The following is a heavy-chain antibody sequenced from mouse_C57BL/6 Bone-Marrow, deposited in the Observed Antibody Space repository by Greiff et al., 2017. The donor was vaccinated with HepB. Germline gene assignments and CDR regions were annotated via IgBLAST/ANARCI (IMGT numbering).Heavy chain of an antibody. CDR3: GRGATTVVVDY. Sequence: VQLVESGAELARPGASVKLSCKASGYTFTSYGISWVKQRTGQGLEWIGDIYPRSGNTYYNEKFKGKATVTADKSSSTAYMELRSLTSEDSAVYFCGRGATTVVVDYWGQGTTLTVSS. V-gene: IGHV1-81*01. J-gene: IGHJ2*01. CDR1: GYTFTSYG. CDR2: IYPRSGNT. D-gene: IGHD1-1*01.